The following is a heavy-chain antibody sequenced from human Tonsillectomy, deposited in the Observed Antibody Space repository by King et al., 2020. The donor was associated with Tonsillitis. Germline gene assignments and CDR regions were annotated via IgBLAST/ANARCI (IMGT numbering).Heavy chain of an antibody. Sequence: EVQLVESGGGLVQSGGSLRLSCTASGFSFSTYDMTWVRQAPGKGLEWVSYISTSSTTMYYADSVKGRFTVSRDNAKSSLYLQMNSLRAEDTAVYYCASWLGGYGMDVWGQGTVTVSS. CDR3: ASWLGGYGMDV. V-gene: IGHV3-48*04. CDR1: GFSFSTYD. D-gene: IGHD5-12*01. CDR2: ISTSSTTM. J-gene: IGHJ6*02.